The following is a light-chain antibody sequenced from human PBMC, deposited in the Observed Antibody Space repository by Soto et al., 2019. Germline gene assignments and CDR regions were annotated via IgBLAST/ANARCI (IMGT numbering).Light chain of an antibody. Sequence: VMTQSPATLSVSRGERVTLSCRAILTIDSTLAWYQQKTGQDPRLLIYGTSTRATGIPARFSGSGSGTEFTLTSSRLQSEDFAVYYCHHYNSWLGTFGGGTKVEIK. CDR1: LTIDST. J-gene: IGKJ4*01. CDR3: HHYNSWLGT. V-gene: IGKV3-15*01. CDR2: GTS.